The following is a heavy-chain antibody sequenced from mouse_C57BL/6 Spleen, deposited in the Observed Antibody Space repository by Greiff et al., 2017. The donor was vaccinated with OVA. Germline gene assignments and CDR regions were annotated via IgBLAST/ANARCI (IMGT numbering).Heavy chain of an antibody. V-gene: IGHV1-26*01. CDR3: ARLYGSTMDY. D-gene: IGHD1-1*01. CDR2: INPNNGGT. J-gene: IGHJ4*01. CDR1: GYTFTDYY. Sequence: VQLQQSGPELVKPGASVKISCKASGYTFTDYYMNWVKQSHGKSLEWIGDINPNNGGTSYNQKFKGKATLTVDKSSSTAYMELSSLTSEDSAVYYCARLYGSTMDYWGQGTSVTVSS.